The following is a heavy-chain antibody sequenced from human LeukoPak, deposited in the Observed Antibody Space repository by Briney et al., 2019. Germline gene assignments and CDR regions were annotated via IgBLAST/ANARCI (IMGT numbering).Heavy chain of an antibody. CDR1: GDSISSNY. J-gene: IGHJ4*02. CDR2: IYNTEST. V-gene: IGHV4-59*01. Sequence: SETLSLTCTVSGDSISSNYWSWIRQTPTKGLEWIAYIYNTESTNYSPSLRSRLTISVDTSRSQFSLKLSSVTAADTAVYYCARGPPFDSWGQGTLVTVSS. CDR3: ARGPPFDS.